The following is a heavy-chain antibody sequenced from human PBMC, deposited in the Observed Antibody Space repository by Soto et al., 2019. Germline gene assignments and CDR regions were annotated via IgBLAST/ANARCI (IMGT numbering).Heavy chain of an antibody. CDR2: IYPSDSDT. D-gene: IGHD4-17*01. V-gene: IGHV5-51*01. CDR3: ARERATGDSYFEF. Sequence: GESLKISCTGSGYNFATYWIGWVRQMPGKGLEWMAIIYPSDSDTRYSPSFQGQVTISADKSISTTYLQWSSLKASDTAMYYCARERATGDSYFEFWGQGTLVTVSS. CDR1: GYNFATYW. J-gene: IGHJ4*02.